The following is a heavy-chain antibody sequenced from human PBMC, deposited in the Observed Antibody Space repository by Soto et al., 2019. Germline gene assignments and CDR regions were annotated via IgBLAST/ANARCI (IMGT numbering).Heavy chain of an antibody. D-gene: IGHD6-6*01. J-gene: IGHJ6*03. CDR3: VAMSSSQPRYYYYYYMDV. CDR2: IYYSGST. CDR1: GGSIGSSSYY. V-gene: IGHV4-39*01. Sequence: QLQLQESGPGLVKPSETLSLTCTVSGGSIGSSSYYWGWIRQPPGKGLEWIGSIYYSGSTYYNPSLKSRVTISVDTSKNQFSLKLSSVTAADTAVYYCVAMSSSQPRYYYYYYMDVWGKGTTVTVSS.